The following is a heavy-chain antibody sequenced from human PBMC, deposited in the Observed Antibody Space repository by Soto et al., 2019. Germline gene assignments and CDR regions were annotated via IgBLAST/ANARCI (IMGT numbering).Heavy chain of an antibody. CDR2: IWYDGSNK. J-gene: IGHJ4*02. CDR3: ARDLGPYYFDY. D-gene: IGHD3-16*01. CDR1: GFTFSSYG. Sequence: GGSLRLSCAASGFTFSSYGMHWVRQAPGKGLEWVAVIWYDGSNKYYADSVKGRFTISRDNSKNTLYLQMNSLRAEDTAVYYCARDLGPYYFDYWGQGTLVTSPQ. V-gene: IGHV3-33*01.